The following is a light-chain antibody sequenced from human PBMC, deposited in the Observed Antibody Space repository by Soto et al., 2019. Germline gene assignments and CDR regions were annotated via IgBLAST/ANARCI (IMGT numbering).Light chain of an antibody. J-gene: IGKJ5*01. CDR1: RGINSA. V-gene: IGKV1-13*02. Sequence: AIQLTQSPSSLSAFVGDRVTITCRASRGINSALAWYQQKPGKAPKLLIYDASTLQGGVPSRFSGSGPGTDFTLTFSSLQPEDFATFYCQQFHSYPVTFGQGIRLEIK. CDR3: QQFHSYPVT. CDR2: DAS.